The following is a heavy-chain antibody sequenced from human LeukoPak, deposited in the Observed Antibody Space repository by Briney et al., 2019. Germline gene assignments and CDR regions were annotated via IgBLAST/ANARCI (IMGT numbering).Heavy chain of an antibody. J-gene: IGHJ4*02. CDR3: ARGGGRSGTYYFDY. CDR1: GGSLNSYF. CDR2: VYHSGET. D-gene: IGHD1-26*01. V-gene: IGHV4-59*12. Sequence: SVAVSLTCTVSGGSLNSYFWSYIRQPPGKTLEWIGYVYHSGETSHTHPLKSRVPISVDTSKSQFSLKLNSVTAADTAVYYCARGGGRSGTYYFDYWGQGTLVTVSS.